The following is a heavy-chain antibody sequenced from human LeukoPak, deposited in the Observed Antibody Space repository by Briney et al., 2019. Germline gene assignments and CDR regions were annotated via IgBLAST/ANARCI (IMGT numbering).Heavy chain of an antibody. J-gene: IGHJ4*02. V-gene: IGHV4-59*01. D-gene: IGHD2-15*01. CDR3: AREWGYCSGGNCYFTYFDY. CDR1: GGSISSYY. CDR2: IDYRGTT. Sequence: SETLSLTCTVSGGSISSYYWSWIRQPPGKGLEWIGYIDYRGTTNYNPSLKSRVTISVDPSKSQFSLRLSSVTAADTAVYYCAREWGYCSGGNCYFTYFDYWGQGALVTVSS.